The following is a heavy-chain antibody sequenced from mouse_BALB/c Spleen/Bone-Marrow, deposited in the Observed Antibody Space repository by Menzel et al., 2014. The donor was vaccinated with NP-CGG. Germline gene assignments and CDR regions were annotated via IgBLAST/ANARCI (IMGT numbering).Heavy chain of an antibody. CDR3: AVYGYAMDY. V-gene: IGHV14-3*02. CDR1: GFNIKDTY. D-gene: IGHD1-1*01. J-gene: IGHJ4*01. CDR2: IDPANGHT. Sequence: VQLQQPGAELVKPGASVKLSCTASGFNIKDTYMYRVKQRPEQGLEWIGRIDPANGHTIYDPKFQGKATITADTSSNTAYLQLSSLTSEDTAVYYCAVYGYAMDYWGQGTSVTVSS.